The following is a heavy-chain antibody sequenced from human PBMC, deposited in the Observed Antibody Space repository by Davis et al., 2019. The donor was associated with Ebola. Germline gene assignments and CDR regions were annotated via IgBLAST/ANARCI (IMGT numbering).Heavy chain of an antibody. D-gene: IGHD3-16*01. Sequence: SETLSLTCTVSGGSVSSGSYYWSWIRQPPGKGLEWIGYIYYSGSTNYNPSLKSRVTISVDTSKNQFSLKLSSVTAADTAVYYCARRKGLYYYYGMDVWGKGTTVTVSS. CDR1: GGSVSSGSYY. CDR2: IYYSGST. J-gene: IGHJ6*04. V-gene: IGHV4-61*01. CDR3: ARRKGLYYYYGMDV.